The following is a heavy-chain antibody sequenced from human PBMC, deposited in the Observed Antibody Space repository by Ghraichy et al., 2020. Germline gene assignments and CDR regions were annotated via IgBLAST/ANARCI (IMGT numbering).Heavy chain of an antibody. CDR1: GFTFSDHY. Sequence: GESLNISCAASGFTFSDHYMDWVRQAPGKGLEWVGRIRNKADSDTTVYAASVKGRFTISRDDSKNSLYLQMNSLKTEDTAIYYCAGLYGSGTSGYWGQGTLVTVSS. D-gene: IGHD3-10*01. V-gene: IGHV3-72*01. CDR3: AGLYGSGTSGY. J-gene: IGHJ4*02. CDR2: IRNKADSDTT.